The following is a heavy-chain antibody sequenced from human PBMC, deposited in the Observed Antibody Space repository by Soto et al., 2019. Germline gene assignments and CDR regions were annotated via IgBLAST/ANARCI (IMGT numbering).Heavy chain of an antibody. D-gene: IGHD3-10*01. Sequence: EVHLLESGGGLVQPGGSLRLSCAASGFTFSSYAMSWVRQAPGKGLEWVSAISGSGGSTYYADSVKGRFTISRDNSKNMLYLQMNRLRAEDTAVYYCARGGDYGSGLFDPWGQGTLVTVSS. J-gene: IGHJ5*02. CDR2: ISGSGGST. CDR1: GFTFSSYA. V-gene: IGHV3-23*01. CDR3: ARGGDYGSGLFDP.